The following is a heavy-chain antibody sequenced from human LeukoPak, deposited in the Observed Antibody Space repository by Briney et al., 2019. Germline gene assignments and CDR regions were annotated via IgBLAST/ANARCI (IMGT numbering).Heavy chain of an antibody. D-gene: IGHD2-21*02. CDR2: IYYNGNT. V-gene: IGHV4-59*01. J-gene: IGHJ4*02. CDR1: GGSISSYY. Sequence: PSETLSLTCTVSGGSISSYYWSWIWQSPGKGLEWIGYIYYNGNTNYNPSLKGRVTISVDSSKNQFSLGLSSVTAADTAVYYCARVAVSAREYFDYWGQGTLVTVSS. CDR3: ARVAVSAREYFDY.